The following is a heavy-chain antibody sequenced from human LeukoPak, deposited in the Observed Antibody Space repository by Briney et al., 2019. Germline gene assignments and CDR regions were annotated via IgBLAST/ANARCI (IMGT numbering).Heavy chain of an antibody. D-gene: IGHD2-2*01. CDR2: INPSGGST. V-gene: IGHV1-46*01. CDR3: AKVDGVVPAAIDPIDY. CDR1: GYTFTSYY. J-gene: IGHJ4*02. Sequence: ASVKVSCKASGYTFTSYYMYWVRQAPGQGLEWMGIINPSGGSTSYAQKFQGRVTMTRDMSTSTVYMELSSLRSEDTAVYYCAKVDGVVPAAIDPIDYWGQGTLVTVSS.